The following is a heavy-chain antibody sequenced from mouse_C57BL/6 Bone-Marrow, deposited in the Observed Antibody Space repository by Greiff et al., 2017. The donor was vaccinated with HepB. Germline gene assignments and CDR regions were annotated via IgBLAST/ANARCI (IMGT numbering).Heavy chain of an antibody. Sequence: QVQLKQSGAELVRPGASVTLSCKASGYTFTDYEMHWVKQTPVHGLEWIGAIDPETGGTAYNQKFKGKAILTADKSSSTAYMELRSLTSEDSAVYYCTRSDDGYLDYWGQGTTLTVSS. D-gene: IGHD2-3*01. CDR3: TRSDDGYLDY. J-gene: IGHJ2*01. V-gene: IGHV1-15*01. CDR2: IDPETGGT. CDR1: GYTFTDYE.